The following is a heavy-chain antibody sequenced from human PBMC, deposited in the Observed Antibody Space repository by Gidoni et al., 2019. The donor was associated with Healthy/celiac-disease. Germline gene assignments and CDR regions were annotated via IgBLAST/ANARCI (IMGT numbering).Heavy chain of an antibody. V-gene: IGHV1-18*01. CDR3: ARPYSSGWYYFDY. Sequence: VQQVQSGAKVKNPAAAVKFSCKGSGYTFASYGISWVRQAPGHALEWIGWISAYHGNTNYAPTLQGTVTMTTDTSTSTAHIVLRRLRSDDTAVYYCARPYSSGWYYFDYWGQGTLVTVSS. CDR2: ISAYHGNT. J-gene: IGHJ4*02. D-gene: IGHD6-19*01. CDR1: GYTFASYG.